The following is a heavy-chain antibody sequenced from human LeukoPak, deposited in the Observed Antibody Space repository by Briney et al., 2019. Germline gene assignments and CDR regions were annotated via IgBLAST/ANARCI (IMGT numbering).Heavy chain of an antibody. CDR1: GFTFSSYE. CDR2: INWNGGST. D-gene: IGHD2-21*01. Sequence: GGSLRLSCAASGFTFSSYEMNWVRHAPGKGLEWVSGINWNGGSTGYADSVKGRFTISRDNAKNSLYLQMNSLRAEDTALYYCARDGASILWGNAFDIWGQGTMVTVSS. J-gene: IGHJ3*02. CDR3: ARDGASILWGNAFDI. V-gene: IGHV3-20*04.